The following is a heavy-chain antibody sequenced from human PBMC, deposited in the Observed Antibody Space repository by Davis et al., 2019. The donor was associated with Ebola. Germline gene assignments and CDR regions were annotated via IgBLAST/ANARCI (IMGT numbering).Heavy chain of an antibody. Sequence: GESLKTPCAASGFTFSSYGMHRVRQAPGPALVWVAVISYDGSNKYYADSVKGRFTISIDNSKITLYLQMNSLRAEDTAVYYCAKDSGYGVPYFDYWGQGTLVTVSS. CDR3: AKDSGYGVPYFDY. V-gene: IGHV3-30*18. CDR1: GFTFSSYG. J-gene: IGHJ4*02. CDR2: ISYDGSNK. D-gene: IGHD4-17*01.